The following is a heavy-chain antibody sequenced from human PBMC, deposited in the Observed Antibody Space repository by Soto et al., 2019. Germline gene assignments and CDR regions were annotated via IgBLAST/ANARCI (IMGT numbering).Heavy chain of an antibody. CDR1: GFTFTSYG. Sequence: VQLFASGGGSARPGGSLRLSCTASGFTFTSYGMCWVRQAPGKGLQWVSTIRGDGGQTHYTDSVKGRFSISRDNSKNTVYLQMDSLRAEDTAMYFCARDVGLDSDDFFAYWGQGTQVTVSS. D-gene: IGHD3-9*01. J-gene: IGHJ4*02. CDR2: IRGDGGQT. V-gene: IGHV3-23*01. CDR3: ARDVGLDSDDFFAY.